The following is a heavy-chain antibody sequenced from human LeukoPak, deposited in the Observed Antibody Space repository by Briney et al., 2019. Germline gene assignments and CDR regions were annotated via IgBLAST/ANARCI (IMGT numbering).Heavy chain of an antibody. D-gene: IGHD1-7*01. CDR2: VYTSGST. V-gene: IGHV4-4*07. CDR3: ARLITGTTTAFDI. Sequence: SETLSLTCSVSGGPISGYYWTWIRQPAGKGLEWIGRVYTSGSTHYNPSLKTRLTMSVDTSKNQFSLKLSSVTAADTAVYYCARLITGTTTAFDIWGQGTVVTVSS. CDR1: GGPISGYY. J-gene: IGHJ3*02.